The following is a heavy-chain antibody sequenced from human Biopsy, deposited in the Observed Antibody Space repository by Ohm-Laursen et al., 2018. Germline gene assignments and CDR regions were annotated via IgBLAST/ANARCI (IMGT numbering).Heavy chain of an antibody. V-gene: IGHV4-4*08. J-gene: IGHJ4*02. CDR1: SGSISSYY. CDR3: ARHDRSGYWGLDY. D-gene: IGHD3-22*01. Sequence: PSETLSLTCTVSSGSISSYYWSWIRQPPGKGLEWLAYIYSSGRTNYNPSLKSRIIVSVDTSKNQLSLKVTSVTATDTAMYYCARHDRSGYWGLDYWGQGALVTVSA. CDR2: IYSSGRT.